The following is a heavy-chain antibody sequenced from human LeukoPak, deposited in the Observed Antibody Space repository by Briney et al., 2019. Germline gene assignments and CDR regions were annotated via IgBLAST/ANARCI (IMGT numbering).Heavy chain of an antibody. V-gene: IGHV5-51*01. CDR2: IYPDDSDT. Sequence: GESLKISCKGSGYSFTSYWIGWVRQMPGKGLEWVGIIYPDDSDTRYSPSFQDQVTISADKSISTAYLQWSSLKASDTAMYYCASHYPGGDYFIYYWGQGTLVTVSS. D-gene: IGHD4-17*01. CDR1: GYSFTSYW. J-gene: IGHJ4*02. CDR3: ASHYPGGDYFIYY.